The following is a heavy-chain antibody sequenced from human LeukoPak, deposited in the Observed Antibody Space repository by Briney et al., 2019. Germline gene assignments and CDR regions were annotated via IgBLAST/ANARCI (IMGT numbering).Heavy chain of an antibody. D-gene: IGHD1-14*01. V-gene: IGHV4-39*01. J-gene: IGHJ5*02. CDR2: IYYSGST. CDR1: TFSSYA. CDR3: ASETFRTNPFDP. Sequence: TFSSYAMSWIRQPPGKGLEWIGSIYYSGSTYYNPSLKSRVTISVDTSKNQFSLKLSSVTAADTAVYYCASETFRTNPFDPWGQGTLVTVSS.